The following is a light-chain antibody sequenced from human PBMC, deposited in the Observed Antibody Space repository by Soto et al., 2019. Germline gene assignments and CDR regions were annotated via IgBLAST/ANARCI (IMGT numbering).Light chain of an antibody. CDR1: SSDIGAYNS. CDR2: DVS. V-gene: IGLV2-14*03. J-gene: IGLJ2*01. Sequence: QSVLTQPASVSASPGQSITISCTGTSSDIGAYNSVSWYQQLPGKAPQLMIYDVSFRPSGISSRFSGSKSSNTASLTISGLRPDDDADYYCASYTTARIRVFGGGTKVTVL. CDR3: ASYTTARIRV.